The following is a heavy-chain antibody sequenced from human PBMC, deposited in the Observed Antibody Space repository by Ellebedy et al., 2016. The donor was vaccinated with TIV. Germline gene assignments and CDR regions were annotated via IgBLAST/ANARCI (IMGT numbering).Heavy chain of an antibody. D-gene: IGHD1-20*01. J-gene: IGHJ3*02. Sequence: AASVKVSCKASGDAFDKYAINWVRQAPGQGLEWMGGIIPFFGTAIYAQKFKGRVTITADKSTSTAYMEVISLTSEDTAVYYCLYNWNPRHAFDIWGQGTMVTVSS. CDR3: LYNWNPRHAFDI. CDR2: IIPFFGTA. V-gene: IGHV1-69*06. CDR1: GDAFDKYA.